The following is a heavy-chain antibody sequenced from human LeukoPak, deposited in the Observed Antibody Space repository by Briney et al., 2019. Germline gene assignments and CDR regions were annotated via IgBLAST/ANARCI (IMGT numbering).Heavy chain of an antibody. J-gene: IGHJ4*02. D-gene: IGHD2-2*01. V-gene: IGHV3-23*01. CDR3: AKGSEAALGYCSSTSCSDFDY. Sequence: GGSLRLSCAASGLTFSSYAMSWVRQAPGKGLEWVSAISGSGGSTYYADSVKGRFTISRGNSKNTLYLQVNSLRAEDTAVYYCAKGSEAALGYCSSTSCSDFDYWGQGTLVTVSS. CDR2: ISGSGGST. CDR1: GLTFSSYA.